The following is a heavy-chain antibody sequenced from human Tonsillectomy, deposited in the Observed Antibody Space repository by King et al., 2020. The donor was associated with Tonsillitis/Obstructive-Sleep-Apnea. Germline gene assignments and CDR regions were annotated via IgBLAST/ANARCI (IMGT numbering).Heavy chain of an antibody. D-gene: IGHD3-22*01. CDR2: INPNSGGT. Sequence: QLVQSGAEVKKPGASVKVSCKASGYTFTDYYMHWVRQAPGQGLEWMGWINPNSGGTNYAQKFQGRVTMTRDTSISTAYLELSRLRSDDTAVYYCARVGAYYESSAYYVSWGQGTLVTVSS. J-gene: IGHJ5*02. CDR3: ARVGAYYESSAYYVS. V-gene: IGHV1-2*02. CDR1: GYTFTDYY.